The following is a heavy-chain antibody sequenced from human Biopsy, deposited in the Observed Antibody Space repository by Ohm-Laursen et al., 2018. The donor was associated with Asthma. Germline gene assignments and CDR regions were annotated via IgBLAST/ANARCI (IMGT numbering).Heavy chain of an antibody. CDR1: GFTFSDYY. CDR3: ARARSGNYFDY. J-gene: IGHJ4*02. D-gene: IGHD5-12*01. CDR2: ISTGGTTI. Sequence: FLRLSCAASGFTFSDYYMSWIRQAPGKGLEWVSYISTGGTTINYADSVKGRFTISRDNAKNSLYLQLNSLRAGDTAVYYCARARSGNYFDYWGQGTLVTVSS. V-gene: IGHV3-11*01.